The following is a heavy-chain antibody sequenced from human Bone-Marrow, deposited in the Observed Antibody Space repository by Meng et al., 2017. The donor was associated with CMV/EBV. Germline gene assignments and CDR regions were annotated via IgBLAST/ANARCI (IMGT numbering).Heavy chain of an antibody. V-gene: IGHV1-2*02. Sequence: ASVKVSCKASGYIFTSYGISWVRQAPGQGLEWMGWINPNSGGTNYAQKFQGRVTMTRDTSTSTAYMELSRLRSDDTAVYYCARDKWLRLRYFDYWGQGTLVTVSS. CDR1: GYIFTSYG. J-gene: IGHJ4*02. CDR3: ARDKWLRLRYFDY. CDR2: INPNSGGT. D-gene: IGHD5-12*01.